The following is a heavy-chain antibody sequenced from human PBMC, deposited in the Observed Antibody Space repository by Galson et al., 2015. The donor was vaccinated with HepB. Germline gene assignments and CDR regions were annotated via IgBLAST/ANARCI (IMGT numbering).Heavy chain of an antibody. V-gene: IGHV3-21*01. J-gene: IGHJ6*02. Sequence: SLRLSCAASGFTFSSYSMNWVRQAPGKGLEWVSSISSSSSYIYYADSVKGRFTISRDNAKNSLYLQMNSLRAEDTAVYYCARGDSGSYWVGDCYYGMDVWGQGTTVTVSS. CDR3: ARGDSGSYWVGDCYYGMDV. CDR2: ISSSSSYI. D-gene: IGHD1-26*01. CDR1: GFTFSSYS.